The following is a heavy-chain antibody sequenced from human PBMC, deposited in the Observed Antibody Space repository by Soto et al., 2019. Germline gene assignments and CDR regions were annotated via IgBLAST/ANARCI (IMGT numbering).Heavy chain of an antibody. CDR1: GFTFDDYA. CDR3: AKNPGYYYDSTGYHFDY. D-gene: IGHD3-22*01. V-gene: IGHV3-23*01. J-gene: IGHJ4*02. Sequence: GGSLRLSXAASGFTFDDYAMSWVRQAPGKGLEWVSAISYGGGTTYYADSVKGRFTISRDNSKNTLYLQMNSLRAEDTAVYYCAKNPGYYYDSTGYHFDYWGQGTLVTVSS. CDR2: ISYGGGTT.